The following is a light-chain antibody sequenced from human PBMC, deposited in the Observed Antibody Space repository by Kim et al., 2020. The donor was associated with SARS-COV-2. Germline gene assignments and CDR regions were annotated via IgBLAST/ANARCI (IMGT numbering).Light chain of an antibody. J-gene: IGKJ5*01. V-gene: IGKV6-21*02. CDR1: ESVGSS. Sequence: VTPREKVTIPCRASESVGSSLHWYQQKPDQSPKLLIKYASQSISGVPSRFSGSGSGTDFTLTINSLEAEDVATYFCHQSATSPITFGQGTRLEIK. CDR2: YAS. CDR3: HQSATSPIT.